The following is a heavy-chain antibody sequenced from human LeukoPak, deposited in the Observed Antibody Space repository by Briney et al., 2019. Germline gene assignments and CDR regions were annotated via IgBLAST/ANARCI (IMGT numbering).Heavy chain of an antibody. Sequence: PGRSLRLSCAASGFTISSYAMHWVRQAPGKGLEWVAVISYDGSNKYYADSVKGRFTISRDNSKNTLYLQMNSLRAEDTAVYYCAKQGGLDYGGTPPYYYYGMDVWGQGTTVTVSS. V-gene: IGHV3-30*04. D-gene: IGHD4-23*01. J-gene: IGHJ6*02. CDR2: ISYDGSNK. CDR3: AKQGGLDYGGTPPYYYYGMDV. CDR1: GFTISSYA.